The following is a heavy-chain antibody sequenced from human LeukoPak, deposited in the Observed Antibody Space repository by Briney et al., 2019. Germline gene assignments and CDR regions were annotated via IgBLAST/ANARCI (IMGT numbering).Heavy chain of an antibody. Sequence: SETLSLTCTVSGGSISSYYWSWIRQPAGKGLEWIGRIYTSGSTNYNPSLKSRVTMSVDTSKNQFSLKLSSVTAVDAAVYYGARDREGGQQLGPLNWFDPWGQGTLVSVSS. CDR2: IYTSGST. V-gene: IGHV4-4*07. J-gene: IGHJ5*02. D-gene: IGHD6-13*01. CDR1: GGSISSYY. CDR3: ARDREGGQQLGPLNWFDP.